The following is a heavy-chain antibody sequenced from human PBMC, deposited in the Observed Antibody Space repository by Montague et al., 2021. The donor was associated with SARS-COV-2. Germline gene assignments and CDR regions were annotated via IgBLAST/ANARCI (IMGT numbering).Heavy chain of an antibody. D-gene: IGHD7-27*01. Sequence: SLRLSCAASGFTLSDYYMAWIRQAPGKGLEWIADINKGGYGTHYADSLGGRFTISRDNAKNSLYLQMNSLRDEDTAVYFCAREIYTGASYYYWGQGALVTVSS. V-gene: IGHV3-11*01. J-gene: IGHJ4*02. CDR1: GFTLSDYY. CDR2: INKGGYGT. CDR3: AREIYTGASYYY.